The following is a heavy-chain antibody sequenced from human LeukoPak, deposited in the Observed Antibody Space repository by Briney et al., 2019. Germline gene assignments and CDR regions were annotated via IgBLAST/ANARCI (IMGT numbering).Heavy chain of an antibody. CDR2: LNTNTGDP. CDR1: GSTFTGYY. D-gene: IGHD3-22*01. Sequence: SVTLSRSASGSTFTGYYIHWVRHAPGQGLGWVGWLNTNTGDPTYAQGFTGRFVFSLHTSVNTAYLQISSLKAEDTAVYYCARVVDYYDSSGPRGWDAFDMWGQDTMVTVPS. J-gene: IGHJ3*02. CDR3: ARVVDYYDSSGPRGWDAFDM. V-gene: IGHV7-4-1*02.